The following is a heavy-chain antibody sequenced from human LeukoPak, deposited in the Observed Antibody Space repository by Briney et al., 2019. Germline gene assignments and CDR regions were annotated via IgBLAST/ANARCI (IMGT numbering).Heavy chain of an antibody. V-gene: IGHV4-59*08. Sequence: SETLSLTCTVSGGSISSYYWSWIRQPPGKGLEWIGYIYYSGSTNYNPSLKSRVTISVDTSKNQFSLKLSSVTAADTAVYYCARRPFYGSGSYYKGWFDPWGQGTLVTVSS. CDR1: GGSISSYY. D-gene: IGHD3-10*01. CDR2: IYYSGST. CDR3: ARRPFYGSGSYYKGWFDP. J-gene: IGHJ5*02.